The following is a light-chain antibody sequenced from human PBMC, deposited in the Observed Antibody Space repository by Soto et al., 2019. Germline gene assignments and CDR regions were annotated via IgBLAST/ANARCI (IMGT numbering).Light chain of an antibody. CDR1: QSVSSNY. Sequence: EIVLTQSPGTLSSSPGERATLSCRASQSVSSNYLAWYQQKPGQAPRLLIYGASRRATGIPDRFSGSGSGTDFTLTIDRLESEDFALYFCQQYGDLPWTFGQGTKVDIK. CDR2: GAS. CDR3: QQYGDLPWT. J-gene: IGKJ1*01. V-gene: IGKV3-20*01.